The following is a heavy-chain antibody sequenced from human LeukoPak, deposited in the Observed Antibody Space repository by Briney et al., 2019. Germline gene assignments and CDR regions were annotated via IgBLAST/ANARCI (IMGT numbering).Heavy chain of an antibody. CDR2: ISYDGNSK. D-gene: IGHD6-19*01. CDR3: AKDWGSSGWYNYFDP. J-gene: IGHJ5*02. V-gene: IGHV3-30*18. CDR1: GFTISSHG. Sequence: GGSLGLSCAVSGFTISSHGMHWVRQAPGKGLEWVAMISYDGNSKYYGDSVKGRFTISRDNSKNTLYLQMDSLRTEDTAVYYCAKDWGSSGWYNYFDPWGQGTLVTVSS.